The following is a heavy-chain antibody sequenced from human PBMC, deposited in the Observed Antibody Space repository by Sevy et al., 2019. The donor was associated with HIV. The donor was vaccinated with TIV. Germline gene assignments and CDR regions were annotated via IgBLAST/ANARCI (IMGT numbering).Heavy chain of an antibody. CDR1: GFPFSSYS. V-gene: IGHV3-21*01. Sequence: GGSLRLSCAASGFPFSSYSMNWVRQAPGKGLEWVSSISSSSSYIYYADSVKGRFTISRDNAKNSLYLQMNSLRAEDTAVYYCARERYGFGGMDVWGQGTTVTVSS. D-gene: IGHD3-16*01. CDR3: ARERYGFGGMDV. J-gene: IGHJ6*02. CDR2: ISSSSSYI.